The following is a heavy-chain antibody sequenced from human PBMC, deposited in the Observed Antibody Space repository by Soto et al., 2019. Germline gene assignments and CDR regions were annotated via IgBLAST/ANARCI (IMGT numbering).Heavy chain of an antibody. V-gene: IGHV1-69*02. CDR1: GGTFSSYT. CDR2: IIPILGIA. CDR3: ARASRWELLPAYFDY. J-gene: IGHJ4*02. D-gene: IGHD1-26*01. Sequence: SVKVSCKASGGTFSSYTISWVRQAPGQGLEWMGRIIPILGIANYAQKFQGRVTITADKSTSTAYMELSSLRSEDTAVYYCARASRWELLPAYFDYWGQGTLVTVSS.